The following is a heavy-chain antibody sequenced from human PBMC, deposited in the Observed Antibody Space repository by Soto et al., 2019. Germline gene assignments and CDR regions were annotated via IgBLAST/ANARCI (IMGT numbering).Heavy chain of an antibody. J-gene: IGHJ4*02. Sequence: PSETLSLTCTVSGGSISSSTYYWAWIRQPPGKRLEWIGSIHYSGYTYYNPSLKGRVTVSVDTSKNEFSLKLTSVTAADTAVYYCARERIYYDSSAYPDDWGKATLVTVSS. CDR2: IHYSGYT. D-gene: IGHD3-22*01. CDR1: GGSISSSTYY. CDR3: ARERIYYDSSAYPDD. V-gene: IGHV4-39*02.